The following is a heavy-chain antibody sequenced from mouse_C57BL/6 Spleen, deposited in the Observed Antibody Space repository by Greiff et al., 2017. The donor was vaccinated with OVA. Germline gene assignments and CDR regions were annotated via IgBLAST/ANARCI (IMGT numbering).Heavy chain of an antibody. J-gene: IGHJ1*03. Sequence: QVQLQQPGAELVKPGASVKLSCKASGYTFTSYWMHWVKQRPGRGLAWIGRLDPHSGGTKYNEKFKSQATLTVDKLSSTAYMQLTSLTSEDSAVYYCARGGYSLYWYVDVWGTGTTVTVSS. CDR1: GYTFTSYW. CDR2: LDPHSGGT. D-gene: IGHD2-3*01. CDR3: ARGGYSLYWYVDV. V-gene: IGHV1-72*01.